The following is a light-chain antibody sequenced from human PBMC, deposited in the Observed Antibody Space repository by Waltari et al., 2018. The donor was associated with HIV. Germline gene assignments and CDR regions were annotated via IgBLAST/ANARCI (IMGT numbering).Light chain of an antibody. J-gene: IGLJ1*01. CDR2: KVY. Sequence: QSALTQPASVSGSPGQSITISCTGTSSDVGASEYVSLYQQTPGKDPKLLIYKVYNRPARIANRCSGSKSGNTASLTISGLQAEDEAAYYCASFTSGRLNVFGTGTKVTVL. V-gene: IGLV2-14*01. CDR3: ASFTSGRLNV. CDR1: SSDVGASEY.